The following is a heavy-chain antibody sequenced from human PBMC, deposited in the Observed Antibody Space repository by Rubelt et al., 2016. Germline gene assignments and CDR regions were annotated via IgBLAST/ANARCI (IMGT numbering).Heavy chain of an antibody. J-gene: IGHJ4*02. V-gene: IGHV4-34*01. CDR3: ARRFWSGYRGGDY. D-gene: IGHD3-3*01. CDR2: INHSGST. CDR1: GGSFSGYY. Sequence: QVQLQQWGAGLLKPSETLSLTCAVYGGSFSGYYWSWIRQPPGKGLEWIGEINHSGSTNYNPSLKSRVTIAVDTSKNQFSLNLSSVTAADTAVYYCARRFWSGYRGGDYWGQGTLVTVSS.